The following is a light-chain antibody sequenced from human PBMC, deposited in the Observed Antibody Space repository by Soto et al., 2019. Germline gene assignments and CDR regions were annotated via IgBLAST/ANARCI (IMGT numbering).Light chain of an antibody. CDR2: EVS. CDR3: ISYTDRQSYL. J-gene: IGLJ1*01. Sequence: QSVLAQPASVSGSPGQSITISCTGTSSDVGGYNYVSWYQQHPGKAPKLMIYEVSNRPSGVSNRFSGSKSGNTASLTISGLQAEDAADYYCISYTDRQSYLFGTGTKVTVL. V-gene: IGLV2-14*01. CDR1: SSDVGGYNY.